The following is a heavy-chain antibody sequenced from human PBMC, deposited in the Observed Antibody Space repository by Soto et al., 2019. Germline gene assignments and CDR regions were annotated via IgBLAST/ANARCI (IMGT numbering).Heavy chain of an antibody. V-gene: IGHV3-11*01. Sequence: QVQLVESGGGLVKPGGSLRLSCAASGFTFSDYYMSWIRQAPGKGLEWVSYISSSGSTIYYADSVKGRFTISRDNAKNSLYLQMNRLRAEDTAVYYCARDSPSYDFWSGYQQRGDYWGQGTLVTVSS. CDR1: GFTFSDYY. CDR2: ISSSGSTI. D-gene: IGHD3-3*01. J-gene: IGHJ4*02. CDR3: ARDSPSYDFWSGYQQRGDY.